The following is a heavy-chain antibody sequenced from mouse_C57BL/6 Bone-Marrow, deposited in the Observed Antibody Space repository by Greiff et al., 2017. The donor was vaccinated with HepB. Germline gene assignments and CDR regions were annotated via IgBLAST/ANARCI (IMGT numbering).Heavy chain of an antibody. D-gene: IGHD1-1*01. V-gene: IGHV1-72*01. J-gene: IGHJ3*01. CDR1: GYTFTSYW. CDR3: ARRGYGSSYGCAY. Sequence: QVQLQQPGAELVKPGASVKLSCKASGYTFTSYWMHWVKQRPGRGLEWIGRIDPNSGGTKYNEKFKSKATLTVDKPSSTAYMQRSSLTSEDSAVYDCARRGYGSSYGCAYWGQGTLVTVSA. CDR2: IDPNSGGT.